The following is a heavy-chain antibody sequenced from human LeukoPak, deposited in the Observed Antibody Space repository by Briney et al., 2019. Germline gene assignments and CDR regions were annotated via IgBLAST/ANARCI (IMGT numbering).Heavy chain of an antibody. J-gene: IGHJ6*02. V-gene: IGHV4-39*02. CDR1: GGSISSSSYY. CDR2: IYYSGST. CDR3: AREQAGLYYGMDV. Sequence: SETLSLTCTVSGGSISSSSYYWGWIRQPPGKGLEWIGSIYYSGSTYYNPSLKSRVTISVDTSKNQFSLKLSSVTAADTAVYYCAREQAGLYYGMDVWGQGTTVTVSS. D-gene: IGHD3/OR15-3a*01.